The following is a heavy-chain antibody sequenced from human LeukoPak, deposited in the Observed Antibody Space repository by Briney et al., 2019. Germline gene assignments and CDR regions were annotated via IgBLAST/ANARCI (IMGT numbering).Heavy chain of an antibody. CDR1: GFTFSTYW. J-gene: IGHJ1*01. D-gene: IGHD3-22*01. Sequence: GGSLRLSCAASGFTFSTYWMHWVRQAPGKGLVWVSRIKSDGGTNYADSVKGRFTISRDNAKKTVSLQMNSLRPEDTGVYYCAGAPSEIGGYYPEYFRHWGQGTLVTVSS. CDR3: AGAPSEIGGYYPEYFRH. CDR2: IKSDGGT. V-gene: IGHV3-74*01.